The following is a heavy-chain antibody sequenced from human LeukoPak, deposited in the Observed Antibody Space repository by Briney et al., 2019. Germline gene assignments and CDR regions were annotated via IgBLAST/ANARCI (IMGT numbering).Heavy chain of an antibody. Sequence: PSGTLSLTCAVSGGSISSTNWWWSWVRQPPGKGLEWIGEIYHSGSTDYNPSLKSRVTISVDISKNQFSLKVNSVTAADTAVYYCARGEMATTYYFDYWGQGTLVTVSS. D-gene: IGHD5-24*01. CDR3: ARGEMATTYYFDY. J-gene: IGHJ4*02. V-gene: IGHV4-4*02. CDR2: IYHSGST. CDR1: GGSISSTNW.